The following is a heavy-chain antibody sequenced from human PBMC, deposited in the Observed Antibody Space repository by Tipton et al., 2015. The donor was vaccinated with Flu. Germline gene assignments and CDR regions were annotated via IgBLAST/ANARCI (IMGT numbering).Heavy chain of an antibody. J-gene: IGHJ4*02. D-gene: IGHD5-12*01. V-gene: IGHV3-21*06. Sequence: SLRLSCAASGFTFNDHYIDWVRQAPGKGLEWVSLISRNRTYKYYTDSVRGRFIISRDNTKGTMYLQMNRLRVEDTGTYYCARDGSRNTGFLWGQGTLVTVSS. CDR3: ARDGSRNTGFL. CDR2: ISRNRTYK. CDR1: GFTFNDHY.